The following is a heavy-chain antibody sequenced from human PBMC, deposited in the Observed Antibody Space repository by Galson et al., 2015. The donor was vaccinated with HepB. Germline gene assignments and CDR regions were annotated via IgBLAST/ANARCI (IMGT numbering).Heavy chain of an antibody. V-gene: IGHV3-73*01. CDR2: IRSKANSYAT. J-gene: IGHJ5*02. CDR3: AKEQSHYGDYRDLNWFDP. Sequence: SLRLSCAASGFTFSGSAMHWVRQASGKGLEWVGRIRSKANSYATAYAASVKGRFTISRDDSKNTAYLQMNSLRAEDTAVYYCAKEQSHYGDYRDLNWFDPWGQGTLVTVSS. CDR1: GFTFSGSA. D-gene: IGHD4-17*01.